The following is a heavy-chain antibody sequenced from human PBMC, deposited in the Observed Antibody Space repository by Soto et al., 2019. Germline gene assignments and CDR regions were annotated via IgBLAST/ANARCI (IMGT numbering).Heavy chain of an antibody. CDR3: AKNGGDPYYYYYYMAV. V-gene: IGHV3-30*02. CDR1: GFPFTSYG. D-gene: IGHD2-21*02. J-gene: IGHJ6*03. CDR2: IMYDGVKK. Sequence: QVQLVESGGGVVQPGRSLRLSCAVSGFPFTSYGMHWVRQAPGKGLEGVAFIMYDGVKKYYADSVKGRFTISRDNSENTLYLQMNSLKTEDTAVYYCAKNGGDPYYYYYYMAVWGKGTTVTVSS.